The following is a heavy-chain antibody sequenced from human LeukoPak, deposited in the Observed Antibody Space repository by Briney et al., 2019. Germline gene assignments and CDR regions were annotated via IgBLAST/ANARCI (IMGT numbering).Heavy chain of an antibody. CDR1: GGSISSSSYY. CDR2: IYYSGST. CDR3: ASGSVAATPERLDY. J-gene: IGHJ4*02. D-gene: IGHD2-15*01. V-gene: IGHV4-39*07. Sequence: ASETLSLTCTVSGGSISSSSYYWGWIRQPPGKGLEWIGSIYYSGSTYYNPSLKSRVTISVDTSKNQFSLKLSSVTAADTAVYYCASGSVAATPERLDYWGQGTLVTVSS.